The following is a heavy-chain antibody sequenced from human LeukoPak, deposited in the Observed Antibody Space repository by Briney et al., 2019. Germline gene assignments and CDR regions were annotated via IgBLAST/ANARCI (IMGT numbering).Heavy chain of an antibody. Sequence: SETLSLTCTVSGGSISSYYWSWIRQPPGKGLEGIGYIYNSGSANYNPSLKSRFTISVDTSKNQVSLKLTSVTAADTAVYYCARQKSWNYDPWGQGTLVTVSS. J-gene: IGHJ5*02. D-gene: IGHD1-7*01. CDR1: GGSISSYY. V-gene: IGHV4-59*08. CDR2: IYNSGSA. CDR3: ARQKSWNYDP.